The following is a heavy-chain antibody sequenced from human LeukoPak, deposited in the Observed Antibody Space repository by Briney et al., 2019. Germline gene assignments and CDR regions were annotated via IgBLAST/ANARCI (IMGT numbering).Heavy chain of an antibody. CDR2: INTNGGST. J-gene: IGHJ6*03. CDR1: GFTLSNYD. V-gene: IGHV3-64*01. Sequence: PGGSLRLSCVASGFTLSNYDIHWVRQAPGKGLEYVSAINTNGGSTYYANSVKGRFTISRDNSKNTLYLQMNSLRAEDTAVYYCAKSPQDMWARDSSYYYYMGFWVKETTVTVSS. CDR3: AKSPQDMWARDSSYYYYMGF. D-gene: IGHD2-15*01.